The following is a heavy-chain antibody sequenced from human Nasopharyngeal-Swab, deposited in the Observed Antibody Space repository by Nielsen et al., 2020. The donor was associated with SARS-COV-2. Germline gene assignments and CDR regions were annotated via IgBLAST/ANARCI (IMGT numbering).Heavy chain of an antibody. J-gene: IGHJ3*02. CDR1: GGSISSGGYY. D-gene: IGHD3-22*01. V-gene: IGHV4-39*01. CDR2: IYYSGST. Sequence: SETLSLTCTVSGGSISSGGYYWGWIRQPPGKGLEWVGSIYYSGSTYYNPSLKSRVTISVDTSKNQFSLKLSSVTAADTAVYYCASTPRTYYYDSSGYPNPFDAFDIWGQGTMVTVSS. CDR3: ASTPRTYYYDSSGYPNPFDAFDI.